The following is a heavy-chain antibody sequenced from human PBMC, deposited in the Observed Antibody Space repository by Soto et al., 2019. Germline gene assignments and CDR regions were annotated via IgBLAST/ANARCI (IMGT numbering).Heavy chain of an antibody. J-gene: IGHJ4*02. Sequence: GGSLRLSCVASKFTFSNYWMTWVRQAPGKGLEWVANINQDGREKYYVDSVKGRFTISRDNAKNSLYLQMNSLRAEDTAVYYCAKDWDYWGQGTLVTVSS. CDR2: INQDGREK. CDR1: KFTFSNYW. CDR3: AKDWDY. V-gene: IGHV3-7*01.